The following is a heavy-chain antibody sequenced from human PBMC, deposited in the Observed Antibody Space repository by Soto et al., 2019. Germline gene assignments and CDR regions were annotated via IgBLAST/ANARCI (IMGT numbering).Heavy chain of an antibody. V-gene: IGHV3-23*01. CDR2: ISGSGGST. Sequence: GGSLRLSCAASGFTFSSYAMSWVRQDPGKGLEWVSAISGSGGSTYYADTVKGRFTISRDNSKNTLYLQMNSLRAEDTVVYYCARDLLNVVTAGFDYWGQGTLVTVSS. CDR1: GFTFSSYA. CDR3: ARDLLNVVTAGFDY. D-gene: IGHD2-21*02. J-gene: IGHJ4*02.